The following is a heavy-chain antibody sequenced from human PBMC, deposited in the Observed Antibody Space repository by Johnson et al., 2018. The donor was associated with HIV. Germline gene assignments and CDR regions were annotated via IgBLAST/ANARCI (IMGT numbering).Heavy chain of an antibody. CDR1: GFTFTTSA. V-gene: IGHV3-23*04. CDR3: AKLAIDYSGAWYGLTFDI. D-gene: IGHD6-19*01. J-gene: IGHJ3*02. CDR2: ISDSGDNT. Sequence: EMQLVESGGGLVQPGGSLRLSCAASGFTFTTSAMSWVRQAPGKGLEWVSAISDSGDNTYYADSVRGRFTISRDNSKNTLYLQMNSLRAEDSAVYYCAKLAIDYSGAWYGLTFDIWGQGTMVTVSS.